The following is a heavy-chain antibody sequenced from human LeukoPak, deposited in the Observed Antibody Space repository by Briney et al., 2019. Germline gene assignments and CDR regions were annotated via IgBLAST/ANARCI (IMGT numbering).Heavy chain of an antibody. J-gene: IGHJ5*02. CDR2: IYSGGST. V-gene: IGHV3-53*01. Sequence: GGSLRLSCAASGFTVSSNYMSWVRQAPGKGLEWVSVIYSGGSTYYADSVKGRFTISRDNSKNTLYLQMNSLRAEDTAVYYCASSPRGGGNWFDPWGQGTLVTVSS. D-gene: IGHD4-23*01. CDR1: GFTVSSNY. CDR3: ASSPRGGGNWFDP.